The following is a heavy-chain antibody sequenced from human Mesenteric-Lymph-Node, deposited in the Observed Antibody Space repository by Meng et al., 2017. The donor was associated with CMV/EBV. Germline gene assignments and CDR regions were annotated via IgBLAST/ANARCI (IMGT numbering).Heavy chain of an antibody. CDR2: IKQDGSEK. CDR1: GFTFSSYW. CDR3: ARGGIAASY. D-gene: IGHD6-13*01. V-gene: IGHV3-7*01. J-gene: IGHJ4*02. Sequence: GESLKISCAASGFTFSSYWMSWVRQAPGKGLEWVANIKQDGSEKYYVDSVKGRFTISRDNAKNSLYLQMNSLRAEDTAVYYCARGGIAASYWGQGTLVTVS.